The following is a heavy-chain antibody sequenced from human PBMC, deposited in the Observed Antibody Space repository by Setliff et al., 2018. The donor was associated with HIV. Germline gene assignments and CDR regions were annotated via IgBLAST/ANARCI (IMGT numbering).Heavy chain of an antibody. CDR2: INPSDGSA. J-gene: IGHJ4*02. Sequence: GASVKVSCKASGYTFTSCFLHWVRQAPGQGLEYMGIINPSDGSADYVEKFQDRVTITRVTSTSTVYMEMSSLRSEDTAIYYCAKEYHTAATGTRVANYFDYWGQGTLVTVSS. CDR1: GYTFTSCF. D-gene: IGHD6-13*01. V-gene: IGHV1-46*01. CDR3: AKEYHTAATGTRVANYFDY.